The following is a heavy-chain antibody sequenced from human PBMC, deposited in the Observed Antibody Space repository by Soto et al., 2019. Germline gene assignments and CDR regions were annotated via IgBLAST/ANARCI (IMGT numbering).Heavy chain of an antibody. CDR3: ARQVPPLAYYYYYGMDV. Sequence: PSETLSLTCTVSGGSISSSSYYWGWIRQPPGKGLEWIGSIYYSGSTYYSPSLKSRVTISVDTSKNQFSLKLSSVTAADTAVYYCARQVPPLAYYYYYGMDVWGQGTTVTVSS. V-gene: IGHV4-39*01. CDR1: GGSISSSSYY. J-gene: IGHJ6*02. D-gene: IGHD3-10*01. CDR2: IYYSGST.